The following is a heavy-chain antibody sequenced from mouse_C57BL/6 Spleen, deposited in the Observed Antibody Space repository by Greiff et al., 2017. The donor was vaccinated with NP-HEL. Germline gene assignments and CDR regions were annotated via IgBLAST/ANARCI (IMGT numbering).Heavy chain of an antibody. Sequence: VQLQQSGAELVKPGASVKISCKASGYAFSSYWMNWVKQRPGKGLEWIGQIYPGDGDTNYNGKFKGKATLTADKSSSTAYMQLSSLTSEDSAVYFCAREDYYSNSYWYFDVWGTGTTVTVSS. CDR3: AREDYYSNSYWYFDV. D-gene: IGHD2-5*01. J-gene: IGHJ1*03. V-gene: IGHV1-80*01. CDR1: GYAFSSYW. CDR2: IYPGDGDT.